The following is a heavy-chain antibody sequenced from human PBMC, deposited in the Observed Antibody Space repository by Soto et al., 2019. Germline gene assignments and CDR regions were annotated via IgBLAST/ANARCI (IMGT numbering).Heavy chain of an antibody. CDR2: IKQDGSEK. CDR3: ASISRGFYGMDV. V-gene: IGHV3-7*05. J-gene: IGHJ6*02. Sequence: GGSLRLSCAVSGFTFSSYWMSWVRQAPGKGLEWVANIKQDGSEKYYVDSVKGRFTISRDNAKNSLYLQMNSLRAEDTALYSCASISRGFYGMDVWGQGTTVTV. D-gene: IGHD3-10*01. CDR1: GFTFSSYW.